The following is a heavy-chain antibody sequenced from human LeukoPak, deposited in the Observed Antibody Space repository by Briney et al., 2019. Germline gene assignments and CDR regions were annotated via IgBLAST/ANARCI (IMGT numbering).Heavy chain of an antibody. Sequence: GGSLQISCKGSGCSFTSYWIGWVRQLPGKGLEGRGIIYPGDSDTRYSASFQGQVTISADKSISTAYLQWSSLKASDTAMYYCARRSGEYYGMDVWGQGTTVTVSS. CDR2: IYPGDSDT. CDR3: ARRSGEYYGMDV. CDR1: GCSFTSYW. D-gene: IGHD6-19*01. J-gene: IGHJ6*02. V-gene: IGHV5-51*01.